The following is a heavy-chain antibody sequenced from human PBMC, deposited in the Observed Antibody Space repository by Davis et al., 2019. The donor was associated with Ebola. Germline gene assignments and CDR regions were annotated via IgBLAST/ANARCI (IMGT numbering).Heavy chain of an antibody. J-gene: IGHJ4*02. Sequence: ASVKVSCKASGYTFTSYDINWVRQATGQGLEWMGWMNPNSGNTGYAQKFQGRITMTRNISISTAYMELSSLRSDDTAVYYCARGEFGSRGRDYWGQGTLVTVSS. V-gene: IGHV1-8*01. CDR3: ARGEFGSRGRDY. CDR1: GYTFTSYD. D-gene: IGHD2-15*01. CDR2: MNPNSGNT.